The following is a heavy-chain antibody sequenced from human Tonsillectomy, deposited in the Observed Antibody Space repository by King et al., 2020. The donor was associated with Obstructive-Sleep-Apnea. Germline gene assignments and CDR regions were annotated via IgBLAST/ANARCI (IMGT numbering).Heavy chain of an antibody. Sequence: HVQLQESGPGLVKPSETLSLTCTVSGGSISSYYWSWIRQPPGKGLEWIGYIYYSGSTNYNPSLKSRVTISVDTSKNQFSLKLSSVTAADTAVYYCARYPTVDTAMDAFDYWGQGTLVTVSS. V-gene: IGHV4-59*01. D-gene: IGHD5-18*01. J-gene: IGHJ4*02. CDR3: ARYPTVDTAMDAFDY. CDR1: GGSISSYY. CDR2: IYYSGST.